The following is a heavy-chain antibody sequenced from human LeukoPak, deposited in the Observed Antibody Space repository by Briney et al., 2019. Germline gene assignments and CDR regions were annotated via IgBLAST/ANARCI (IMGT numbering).Heavy chain of an antibody. CDR3: ARSTQQLAPGYMDV. J-gene: IGHJ6*03. D-gene: IGHD6-13*01. CDR1: GFTLSSFS. Sequence: EAGGSLRLSCAASGFTLSSFSMNWVRQAPGKGLGWVSSMISSSSYRYYADSVKGRFTISRDNAKNSLYLQMNSLRAEDTAVYYCARSTQQLAPGYMDVWGKGTTVTVSS. V-gene: IGHV3-21*01. CDR2: MISSSSYR.